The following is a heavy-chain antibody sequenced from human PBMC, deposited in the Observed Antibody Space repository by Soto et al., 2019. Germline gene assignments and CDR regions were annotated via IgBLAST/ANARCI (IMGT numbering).Heavy chain of an antibody. CDR2: ISSTTNYI. V-gene: IGHV3-21*06. CDR1: GFTFTRYS. J-gene: IGHJ4*02. CDR3: ARESEDLTSNFDY. Sequence: EVQLVESGGGLVKPGGSLRLSCAASGFTFTRYSMNWVRQAPGKGLECVSYISSTTNYIYYGDSMKGRFTISRDNSKNSLYLEMNSLRAEDTAVYYCARESEDLTSNFDYWGQGTLVTVSS.